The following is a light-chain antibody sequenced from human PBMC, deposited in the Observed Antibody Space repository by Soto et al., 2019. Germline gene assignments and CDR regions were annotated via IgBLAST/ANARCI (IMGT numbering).Light chain of an antibody. V-gene: IGKV1-39*01. J-gene: IGKJ2*01. Sequence: DIQMTQSPSSLSASVGDRVTITCRASQGISTYLVWYQQRQGRAPKLLIYDAYSLLSGVPSRFSGSGSGTDFTLTISSLQPEDFATYYCQQSYRTPYTFGQGTKLE. CDR2: DAY. CDR3: QQSYRTPYT. CDR1: QGISTY.